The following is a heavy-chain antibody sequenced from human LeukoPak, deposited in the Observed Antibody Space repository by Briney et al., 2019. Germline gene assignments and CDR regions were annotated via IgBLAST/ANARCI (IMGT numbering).Heavy chain of an antibody. Sequence: GGSLRLSCGASGFSFSSYWMHWVPQAPGKGLMGVSRVNNDGSSTTYADSVEGRFTISRDNARNTLYLQMNSLRAEDTAVYYCARAGVELPDWYFDLWGRGTLVTVSS. J-gene: IGHJ2*01. CDR2: VNNDGSST. CDR1: GFSFSSYW. CDR3: ARAGVELPDWYFDL. D-gene: IGHD1-26*01. V-gene: IGHV3-74*01.